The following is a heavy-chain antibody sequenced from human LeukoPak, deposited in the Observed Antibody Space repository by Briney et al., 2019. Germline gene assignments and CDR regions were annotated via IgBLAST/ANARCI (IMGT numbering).Heavy chain of an antibody. CDR1: GFTFSNYA. Sequence: GASLRLSCAASGFTFSNYAMSWVRQAPGKGLEWVSAIVGSGGSTYYADSVKGRVTIPRDNPKNTVCLQMNSLRAEDTAVYYCAKWGDSDILTGYYDSDYWGQGTLVTVSS. CDR3: AKWGDSDILTGYYDSDY. D-gene: IGHD3-9*01. CDR2: IVGSGGST. V-gene: IGHV3-23*01. J-gene: IGHJ4*02.